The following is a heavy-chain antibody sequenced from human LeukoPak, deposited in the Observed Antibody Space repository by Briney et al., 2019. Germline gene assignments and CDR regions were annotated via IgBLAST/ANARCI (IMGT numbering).Heavy chain of an antibody. CDR2: IYYSGST. CDR3: ARGLGKLSFPFDY. D-gene: IGHD3-16*02. Sequence: SETLSLTCTVSGGSISNYYWSWLRQPPGKGLEWIGYIYYSGSTSNNPSFKSRVTISVDTSKNQFSLKLTSVTAADTAVYYCARGLGKLSFPFDYWGQGTLVTVSS. CDR1: GGSISNYY. J-gene: IGHJ4*02. V-gene: IGHV4-59*01.